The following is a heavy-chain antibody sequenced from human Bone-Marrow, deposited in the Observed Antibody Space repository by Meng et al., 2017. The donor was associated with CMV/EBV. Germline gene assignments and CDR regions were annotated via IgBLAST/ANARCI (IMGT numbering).Heavy chain of an antibody. Sequence: ASVKVSCKASGYTFTGYYMHWVRQAPGQGLEWMGWINPNSGGTNYAQKFQGRVTMTRDTSISTAYMELSRLRSDDTAVYYCARGRGDIVPALNYWGQGTLVTVSS. V-gene: IGHV1-2*02. CDR3: ARGRGDIVPALNY. D-gene: IGHD5-12*01. CDR1: GYTFTGYY. J-gene: IGHJ4*02. CDR2: INPNSGGT.